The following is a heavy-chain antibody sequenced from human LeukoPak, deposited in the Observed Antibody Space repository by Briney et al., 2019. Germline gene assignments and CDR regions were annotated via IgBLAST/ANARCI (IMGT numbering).Heavy chain of an antibody. J-gene: IGHJ4*02. V-gene: IGHV1-69*13. Sequence: SVKVSCKASGGTFSSYAISWVRQAPGQGLEWMGGIIPIFGTANYAQKFQGRVTITADESTSTAYMELSSLRSEDTAVYYCARERVQRRYCSSTSCYPSDYWGQGTPVTVSS. CDR2: IIPIFGTA. CDR3: ARERVQRRYCSSTSCYPSDY. D-gene: IGHD2-2*01. CDR1: GGTFSSYA.